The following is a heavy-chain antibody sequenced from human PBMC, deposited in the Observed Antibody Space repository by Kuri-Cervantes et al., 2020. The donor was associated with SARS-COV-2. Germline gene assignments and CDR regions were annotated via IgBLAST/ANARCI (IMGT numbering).Heavy chain of an antibody. V-gene: IGHV4-34*01. J-gene: IGHJ3*02. CDR1: GGSFSGYY. CDR2: INHSGST. CDR3: ARLHLGYCSGGSRSDDAFDI. D-gene: IGHD2-15*01. Sequence: SQTLSLTCAVYGGSFSGYYWSWIRQPPGKGLEWIGEINHSGSTNYSPSLKSRVTISVDTSKNQFSLKLSSVTAADTAVYYCARLHLGYCSGGSRSDDAFDIWGQGTMVTVSS.